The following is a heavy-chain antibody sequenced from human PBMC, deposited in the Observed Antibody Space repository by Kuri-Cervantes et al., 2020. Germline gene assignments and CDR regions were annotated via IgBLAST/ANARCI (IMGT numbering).Heavy chain of an antibody. CDR2: INPSGGST. V-gene: IGHV1-46*01. Sequence: ASVKVSCKASGYTFTSYYIHWVRQAPGQGLEWMGIINPSGGSTSYAQKFQGRVTMTRDTSTSTVYMELSSLRSEDTAVYYCARAAYPYFYDSSGSIGYWGQGTLVTVSS. CDR3: ARAAYPYFYDSSGSIGY. CDR1: GYTFTSYY. J-gene: IGHJ4*02. D-gene: IGHD3-22*01.